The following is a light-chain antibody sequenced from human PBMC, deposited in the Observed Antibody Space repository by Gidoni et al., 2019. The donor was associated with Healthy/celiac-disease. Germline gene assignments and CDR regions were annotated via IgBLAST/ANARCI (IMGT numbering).Light chain of an antibody. CDR1: QSINTY. V-gene: IGKV3-11*01. J-gene: IGKJ4*01. Sequence: ELVLTQSPATLSLSPGERATLSCRASQSINTYLAWYRQKPGQAPRLLIYDASNRAPGIPARFSGSGSGTDFTLTISNLEPEDFAVYYCQQRSGWPLTFGGGTKVEIK. CDR2: DAS. CDR3: QQRSGWPLT.